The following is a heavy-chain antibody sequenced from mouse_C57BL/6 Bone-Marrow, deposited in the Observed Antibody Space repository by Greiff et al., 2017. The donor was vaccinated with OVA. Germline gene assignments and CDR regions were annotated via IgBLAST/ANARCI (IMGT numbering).Heavy chain of an antibody. D-gene: IGHD1-1*01. CDR1: GYTFTSYW. CDR2: IHPNSGST. V-gene: IGHV1-64*01. Sequence: QVQLKQSGAELVKPGASVKLSCKASGYTFTSYWMHWVKQRPGQGLEWIGMIHPNSGSTNYNEKFKSKATLTVDKSSSTAYMQLSSLTSEDSAVYYCARSNYGTPFAYWGQGTLVTVSA. CDR3: ARSNYGTPFAY. J-gene: IGHJ3*01.